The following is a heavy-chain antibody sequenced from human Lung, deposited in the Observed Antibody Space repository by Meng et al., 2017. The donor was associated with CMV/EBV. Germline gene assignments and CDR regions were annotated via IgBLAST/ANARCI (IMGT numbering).Heavy chain of an antibody. CDR2: ISGSGTTP. Sequence: GFSFIHYAMSWVRQRPGKGLEWVSAISGSGTTPYYTDSVRGRFIISRDNSKNTLYLQMSRLRADDTAVYYCAKAPDQLPHYNWFDPWGPGTLVTVSS. J-gene: IGHJ5*02. CDR1: GFSFIHYA. V-gene: IGHV3-23*01. CDR3: AKAPDQLPHYNWFDP. D-gene: IGHD1-1*01.